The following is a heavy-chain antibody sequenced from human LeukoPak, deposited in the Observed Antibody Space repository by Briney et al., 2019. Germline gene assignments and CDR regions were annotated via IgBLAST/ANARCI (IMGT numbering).Heavy chain of an antibody. CDR3: ARVPYSGSYSSPYFDY. D-gene: IGHD1-26*01. CDR2: INHSGGT. V-gene: IGHV4-34*01. Sequence: SETLSLTCAVYGGSFSGYYWSWIRQPPGKGLEWIGEINHSGGTNYNPSLKSRVTISVDTSKNQFSLKLSSVTAADTAVYYCARVPYSGSYSSPYFDYWGQGTLVTVSS. CDR1: GGSFSGYY. J-gene: IGHJ4*02.